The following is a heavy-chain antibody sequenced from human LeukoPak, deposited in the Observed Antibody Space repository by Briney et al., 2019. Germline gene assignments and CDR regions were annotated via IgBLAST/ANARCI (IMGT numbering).Heavy chain of an antibody. CDR3: AHYSSSWYSPDDAFDI. CDR2: ISSSGSTT. CDR1: GFTFSDYY. D-gene: IGHD6-13*01. V-gene: IGHV3-11*04. J-gene: IGHJ3*02. Sequence: PGGSLRLSCAASGFTFSDYYMSWIRQAPGKGLEWVSYISSSGSTTYYADSVKGRFTISRDNAKNSLYLQMNSLRAEDTAVYYCAHYSSSWYSPDDAFDIWGQGTMVTVSS.